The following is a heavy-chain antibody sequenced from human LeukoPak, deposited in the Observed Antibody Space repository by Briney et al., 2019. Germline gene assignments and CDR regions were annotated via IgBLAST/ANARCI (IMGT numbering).Heavy chain of an antibody. J-gene: IGHJ4*02. CDR2: INHSGST. CDR3: ATYYYDSSAQVGYFDY. V-gene: IGHV4-34*01. D-gene: IGHD3-22*01. Sequence: SETLSLTCAVYGGSFSGYYWSWIRQPPGKGLEWIGEINHSGSTNYNPSLKSRVTISVDTSKNQFSLKLSSVTAADTAVYYCATYYYDSSAQVGYFDYWGQGTLVTVAS. CDR1: GGSFSGYY.